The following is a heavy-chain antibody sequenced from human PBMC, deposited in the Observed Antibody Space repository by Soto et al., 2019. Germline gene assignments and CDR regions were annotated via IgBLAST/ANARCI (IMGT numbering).Heavy chain of an antibody. CDR1: GFSRSNRGVA. J-gene: IGHJ4*02. D-gene: IGHD5-18*01. V-gene: IGHV2-5*02. Sequence: QITLKESGPTLVKPTQTLTLTCTFSGFSRSNRGVAVGWFRQPPGKALEWLALIYWDEDKWYSPSLKSRLTLTDDTAKNQLVRTMTNLDPVYTAPYYWEHRPRGYAYYFDYWGPGTLVTVSS. CDR2: IYWDEDK. CDR3: EHRPRGYAYYFDY.